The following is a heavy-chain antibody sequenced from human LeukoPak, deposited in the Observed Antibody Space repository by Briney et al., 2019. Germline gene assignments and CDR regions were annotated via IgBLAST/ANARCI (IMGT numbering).Heavy chain of an antibody. CDR3: ARVSSGGYFDY. CDR1: GGSISGGGYS. CDR2: IYHSGST. Sequence: SETLSLTCAVSGGSISGGGYSWSWIRQPPGKGLEWIGYIYHSGSTYYNPSLKSRVTISVDRSKNQFSLKLSSVTAADTAVYYCARVSSGGYFDYWGQGTLASVSS. D-gene: IGHD3-16*01. J-gene: IGHJ4*02. V-gene: IGHV4-30-2*01.